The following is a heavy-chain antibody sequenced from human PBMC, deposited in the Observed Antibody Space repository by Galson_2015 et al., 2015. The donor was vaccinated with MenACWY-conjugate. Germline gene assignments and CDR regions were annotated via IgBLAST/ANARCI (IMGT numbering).Heavy chain of an antibody. CDR3: ARAGANYYDSSGYFT. CDR2: IIPILGIA. D-gene: IGHD3-22*01. Sequence: SVKVSCKASGGTFSSYAISWARQAPGQGLEWVGRIIPILGIANYAQKFQGRVTITADESTSTAYMELSSLRSEDTAVYYCARAGANYYDSSGYFTWGQGTLVTVSS. J-gene: IGHJ5*02. CDR1: GGTFSSYA. V-gene: IGHV1-69*04.